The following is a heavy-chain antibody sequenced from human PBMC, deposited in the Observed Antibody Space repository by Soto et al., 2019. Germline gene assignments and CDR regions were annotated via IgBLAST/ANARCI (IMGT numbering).Heavy chain of an antibody. D-gene: IGHD2-2*01. CDR2: TSNSGST. CDR3: ARGGGSTKVDY. Sequence: QVQLQESGPGLVKPSQTLSLTCTVSGGSITSSVYYWSWIRQHPGEGLEWIGFTSNSGSTSYNPSLKSQVTISVDTSSTQFSLNLKSVTAADPAVYYCARGGGSTKVDYGGQGTLVTVSP. CDR1: GGSITSSVYY. V-gene: IGHV4-31*01. J-gene: IGHJ4*02.